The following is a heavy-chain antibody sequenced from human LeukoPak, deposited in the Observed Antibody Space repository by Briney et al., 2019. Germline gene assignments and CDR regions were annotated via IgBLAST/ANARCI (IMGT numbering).Heavy chain of an antibody. CDR2: ISGSGGST. Sequence: GGSLRLSCAASGFTFSSYAMSWVRQAPGKGLEWVSAISGSGGSTYYADSVKGRSTISRDNSKNTLYLQMNSLRAEDTAVYYCAKYDFWSGYYGDYWGQGTLVTVSS. CDR3: AKYDFWSGYYGDY. J-gene: IGHJ4*02. V-gene: IGHV3-23*01. D-gene: IGHD3-3*01. CDR1: GFTFSSYA.